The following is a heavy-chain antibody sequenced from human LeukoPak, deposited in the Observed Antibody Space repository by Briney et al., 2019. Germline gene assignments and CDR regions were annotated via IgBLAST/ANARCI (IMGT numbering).Heavy chain of an antibody. CDR2: IHNSGTT. Sequence: SETLSLTCAVSGGPFSGYFWSWIRQSSGKGLEWIGEIHNSGTTNYNPSLNSRVTISEDTSKNQFYLNLSSVTAADTAVYYCARRYSYNSGSFPFDFWGQGTLVTVSS. CDR3: ARRYSYNSGSFPFDF. CDR1: GGPFSGYF. J-gene: IGHJ4*02. D-gene: IGHD3-10*01. V-gene: IGHV4-34*01.